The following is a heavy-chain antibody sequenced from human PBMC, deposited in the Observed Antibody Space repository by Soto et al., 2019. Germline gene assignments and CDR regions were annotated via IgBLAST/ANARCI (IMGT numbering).Heavy chain of an antibody. J-gene: IGHJ4*02. CDR1: GFTFVSCA. V-gene: IGHV3-23*01. CDR2: ISAGGAT. D-gene: IGHD2-2*01. CDR3: AKAPFDIAARPSPIDY. Sequence: GGSLRLSCATSGFTFVSCAMNWVRQAPGKWLEWVSAISAGGATFYSDSVKGRFTISRDNSKNTVYLQMNDLSAEDTAVYFCAKAPFDIAARPSPIDYWGQGTLVTVS.